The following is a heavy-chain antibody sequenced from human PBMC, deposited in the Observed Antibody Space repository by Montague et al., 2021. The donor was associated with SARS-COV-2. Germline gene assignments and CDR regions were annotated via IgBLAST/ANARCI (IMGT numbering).Heavy chain of an antibody. D-gene: IGHD1-1*01. CDR3: TSGREGNYNVMDV. Sequence: CAISGDSVASNSATWSSVRQSPSRGLEWLGMTYYRSEWYNDYAVSVRGRVTINPDTSKNQFSLQLNSVTPEDTAIYYCTSGREGNYNVMDVWGQGTTVTVSS. CDR2: TYYRSEWYN. CDR1: GDSVASNSAT. J-gene: IGHJ6*02. V-gene: IGHV6-1*01.